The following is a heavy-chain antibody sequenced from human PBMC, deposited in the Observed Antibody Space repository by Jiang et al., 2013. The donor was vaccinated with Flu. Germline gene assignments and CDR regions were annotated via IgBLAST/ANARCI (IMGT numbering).Heavy chain of an antibody. V-gene: IGHV3-30*04. Sequence: VQLVESGGGVVQPGRSLRLSCAASGFTFSSYAMHWVRQAPGKGLEWVAVISYDGSNKYYADSVKGRFTISRDNSKNTLYLQMNSLRAEDTAVYYCARSVVVPAAISRSYYYYGMDVWGQGTTVTVSS. CDR3: ARSVVVPAAISRSYYYYGMDV. CDR1: GFTFSSYA. J-gene: IGHJ6*02. CDR2: ISYDGSNK. D-gene: IGHD2-2*01.